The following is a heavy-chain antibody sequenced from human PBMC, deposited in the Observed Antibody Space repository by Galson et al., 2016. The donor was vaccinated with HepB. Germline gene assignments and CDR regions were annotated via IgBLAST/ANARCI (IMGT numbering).Heavy chain of an antibody. D-gene: IGHD5-24*01. CDR1: GGTFSSYA. J-gene: IGHJ6*02. CDR3: ARVRDGYNKYYHYGLDV. V-gene: IGHV1-69*13. Sequence: SVKVSCKASGGTFSSYAMNWARQAPGQELEWMGGIIPLYGTTNYAQKFQGRVTITADESTSTAYMELSSLRSEDTAVYYCARVRDGYNKYYHYGLDVWGQGTTVTVSS. CDR2: IIPLYGTT.